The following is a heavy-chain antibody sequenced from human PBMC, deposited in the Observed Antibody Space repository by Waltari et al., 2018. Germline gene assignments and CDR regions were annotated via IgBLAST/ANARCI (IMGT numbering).Heavy chain of an antibody. CDR2: ISSSSSYI. V-gene: IGHV3-21*01. Sequence: EVQLVESGGGLVKPGGSLRLSCAASGFTFSSYSMNWVRQAPGKGLEWVSSISSSSSYIYYADSVKGRFTISRDNAKNSLYLQMNSLRAEDTAVYYCARGTIAVAGTGYFQHWGQGTLVTVSS. CDR3: ARGTIAVAGTGYFQH. CDR1: GFTFSSYS. D-gene: IGHD6-19*01. J-gene: IGHJ1*01.